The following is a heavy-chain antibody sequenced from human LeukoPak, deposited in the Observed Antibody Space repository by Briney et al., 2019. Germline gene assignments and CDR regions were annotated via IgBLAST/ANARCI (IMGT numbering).Heavy chain of an antibody. CDR1: GASISSSSYY. J-gene: IGHJ4*02. CDR2: IYYSGST. V-gene: IGHV4-39*01. CDR3: ARSRGIASIDY. D-gene: IGHD6-13*01. Sequence: PSETLSLTCTVSGASISSSSYYWGWIRQPPGKGLEWIGSIYYSGSTYYNPSLKSRVTISVDTSKNQFSLKLSSVTAADTAVYYCARSRGIASIDYWGQGTLVTVSS.